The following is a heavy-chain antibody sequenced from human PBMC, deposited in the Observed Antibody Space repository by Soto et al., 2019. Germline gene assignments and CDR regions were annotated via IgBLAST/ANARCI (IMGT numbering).Heavy chain of an antibody. Sequence: PSETLSQTCTVSGGAINSYYWTWIRQPAGKGLEWIGRNYSSGSTKYNPSLQSRVTMSLDTSKNQFSLRLTSVTAADTAVYYCAIGEPATAEIDPWGLRAVLPVSS. V-gene: IGHV4-4*07. J-gene: IGHJ5*01. CDR2: NYSSGST. D-gene: IGHD2-2*01. CDR3: AIGEPATAEIDP. CDR1: GGAINSYY.